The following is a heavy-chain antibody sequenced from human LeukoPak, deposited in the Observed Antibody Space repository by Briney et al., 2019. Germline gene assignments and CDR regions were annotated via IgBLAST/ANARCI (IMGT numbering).Heavy chain of an antibody. V-gene: IGHV3-7*03. CDR3: AKNVRWSTFDY. J-gene: IGHJ4*02. D-gene: IGHD4-23*01. CDR2: IKQDGVEK. Sequence: GGSLRLSCAASGFSFSNYWMTWVRQGPGKGLEWVANIKQDGVEKRYVDSVKGRFTISRDNAKNSLYLQMNSLRAEDTAVYYCAKNVRWSTFDYWGQGTLVTVSS. CDR1: GFSFSNYW.